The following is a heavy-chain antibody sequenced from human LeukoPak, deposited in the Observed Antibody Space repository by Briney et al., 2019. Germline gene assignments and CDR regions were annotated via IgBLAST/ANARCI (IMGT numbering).Heavy chain of an antibody. CDR2: ISYDGSNK. J-gene: IGHJ4*02. CDR1: GFTFSSYS. CDR3: NTDSLVLNY. Sequence: PGRSLRLSCAASGFTFSSYSMLWVRQAPGKGLEWVAVISYDGSNKYYADSVKGRFTISRDDSKNTLYLQMNSLKTEDTAVYYCNTDSLVLNYWGQGTLVTVSS. D-gene: IGHD3-16*01. V-gene: IGHV3-30*03.